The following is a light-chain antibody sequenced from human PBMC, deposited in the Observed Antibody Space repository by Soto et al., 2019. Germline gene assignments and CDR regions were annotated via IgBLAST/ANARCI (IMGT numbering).Light chain of an antibody. CDR2: DAS. Sequence: EIVMTQSPATLSVSPGERATLSCRASQSMSSNLAWYQQRPGQAPRLLIYDASKRATGIPGRFSGSGSGTDFTLTISSLEPEDFAVYYCQQYGSSLWTFGQGTKVDIK. CDR3: QQYGSSLWT. CDR1: QSMSSN. V-gene: IGKV3-20*01. J-gene: IGKJ1*01.